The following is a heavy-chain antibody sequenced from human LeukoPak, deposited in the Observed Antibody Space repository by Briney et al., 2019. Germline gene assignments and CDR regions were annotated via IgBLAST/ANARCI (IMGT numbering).Heavy chain of an antibody. J-gene: IGHJ5*02. CDR3: ARETVVVVVAATPANWFDP. V-gene: IGHV1-18*01. CDR1: GYTFTSYG. CDR2: ISAYNGNT. Sequence: GASVKVSCKASGYTFTSYGTSWVRQAPGQGLEWMGWISAYNGNTNYAQKLQGRVTMTTDTSTSTAYMELRSLRSDDTAVYYCARETVVVVVAATPANWFDPWGQGTLVTVSS. D-gene: IGHD2-15*01.